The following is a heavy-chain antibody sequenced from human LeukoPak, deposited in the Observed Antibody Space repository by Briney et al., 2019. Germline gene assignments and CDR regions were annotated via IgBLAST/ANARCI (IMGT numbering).Heavy chain of an antibody. V-gene: IGHV3-7*03. D-gene: IGHD3-9*01. J-gene: IGHJ4*02. CDR2: IKQDGSEK. CDR3: ARGNYDILTGSSGPSFDY. Sequence: GGSLRLSCAASGFTFSSSWMSWVRQAPGKGLEWVANIKQDGSEKYYVGSVKGRFTISRDNAKNSLYLQMDSLRAEDTAVYYCARGNYDILTGSSGPSFDYWGQGTLVTVSS. CDR1: GFTFSSSW.